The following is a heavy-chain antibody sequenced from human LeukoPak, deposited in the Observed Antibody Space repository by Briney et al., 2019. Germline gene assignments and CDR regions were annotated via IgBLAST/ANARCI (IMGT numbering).Heavy chain of an antibody. D-gene: IGHD4-17*01. Sequence: GGSLRLSCAASGFTFSSYSMNWVRQAPGKGLEWVSSISSSSSYIYYADSVKGRFTISRDNAKNSLYLQMNGLRAEDTAVYYCARDYGDYERFDYWGQGTLVTVSS. CDR1: GFTFSSYS. CDR3: ARDYGDYERFDY. V-gene: IGHV3-21*01. J-gene: IGHJ4*02. CDR2: ISSSSSYI.